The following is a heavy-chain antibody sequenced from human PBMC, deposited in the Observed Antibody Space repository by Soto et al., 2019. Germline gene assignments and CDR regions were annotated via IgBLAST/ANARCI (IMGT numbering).Heavy chain of an antibody. CDR2: IYYSGST. D-gene: IGHD6-19*01. J-gene: IGHJ5*02. CDR1: GGSISSGDYY. CDR3: ARWWRGSSQGFDP. Sequence: QVQLQESGPGLVKPSQTLSLTCTVSGGSISSGDYYWSWIRQHPGKGLEWIGYIYYSGSTYYNPSLKSRVTISVDTSKNPYSLKLSSVTAANTAVYYCARWWRGSSQGFDPWGKGTLVTVTA. V-gene: IGHV4-31*03.